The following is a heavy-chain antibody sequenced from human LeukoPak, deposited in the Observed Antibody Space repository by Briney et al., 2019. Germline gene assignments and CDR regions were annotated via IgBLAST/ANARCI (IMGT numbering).Heavy chain of an antibody. CDR3: ASTAGYDAVGEYIQD. CDR2: IIPNSGST. CDR1: GYTFTGYY. V-gene: IGHV1-2*02. J-gene: IGHJ1*01. Sequence: GSVKVSCTASGYTFTGYYMHWVRQAPGKGLEWVGCIIPNSGSTNYAQRLQGRVTMTRDTTISTAYLELSRLRSDDTAVYYCASTAGYDAVGEYIQDGGEGTLVTVSS. D-gene: IGHD3-3*01.